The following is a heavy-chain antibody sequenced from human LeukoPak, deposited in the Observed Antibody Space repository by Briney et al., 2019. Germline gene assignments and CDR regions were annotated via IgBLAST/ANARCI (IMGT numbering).Heavy chain of an antibody. D-gene: IGHD1-26*01. CDR1: GFSVSSNY. V-gene: IGHV3-66*01. J-gene: IGHJ4*02. CDR3: ATGGSYYPPLFDY. CDR2: IYSGGST. Sequence: GGSLRLSCAASGFSVSSNYMSWVRQAPGKGLEWVSVIYSGGSTYYADSVKGRFTISRDNSKNTLYLQMSSLRAEDTAVYYCATGGSYYPPLFDYWGRGTLVTVSS.